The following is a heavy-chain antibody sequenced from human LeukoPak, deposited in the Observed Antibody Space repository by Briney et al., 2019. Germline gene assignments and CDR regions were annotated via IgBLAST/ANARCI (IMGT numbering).Heavy chain of an antibody. CDR2: IWYDGSNK. Sequence: SLTVSCAASGFTFSSYGMHWVRQAPGKGLEWVAVIWYDGSNKYYADSVKGRFTISRDNSKNTLYLQMNSLRAEDTAVYYCARAYYDSALYYFDYWGQGTLASVSS. V-gene: IGHV3-33*01. CDR1: GFTFSSYG. J-gene: IGHJ4*02. CDR3: ARAYYDSALYYFDY. D-gene: IGHD3-22*01.